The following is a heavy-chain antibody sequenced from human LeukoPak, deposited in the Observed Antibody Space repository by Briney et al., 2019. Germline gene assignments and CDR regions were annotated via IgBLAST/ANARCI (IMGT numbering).Heavy chain of an antibody. CDR1: GFTFSSYA. CDR2: ISGSGGST. V-gene: IGHV3-23*01. D-gene: IGHD2-2*01. J-gene: IGHJ5*02. Sequence: GGSLRLSCAASGFTFSSYAMSWVRQAPGKGLEWVSAISGSGGSTYYADSVEGRFTISRDNSKNTLYLQMNSLRAEDTAVYYCSGYCSSTSCFDNWFDPWGQGTLVTVSS. CDR3: SGYCSSTSCFDNWFDP.